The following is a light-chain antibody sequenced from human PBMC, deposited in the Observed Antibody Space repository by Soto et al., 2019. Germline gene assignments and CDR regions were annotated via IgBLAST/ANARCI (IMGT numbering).Light chain of an antibody. CDR3: QQYYDWLDVT. Sequence: EIVMTQSPATLSVSPGETVTLSCRASQSVSIDLAWYQQKPGQAPRLLISAASTRATGTPARFSGSGSGTEFTLTISSLQSEDFAVYYCQQYYDWLDVTFGQGTKVEI. CDR1: QSVSID. J-gene: IGKJ1*01. V-gene: IGKV3-15*01. CDR2: AAS.